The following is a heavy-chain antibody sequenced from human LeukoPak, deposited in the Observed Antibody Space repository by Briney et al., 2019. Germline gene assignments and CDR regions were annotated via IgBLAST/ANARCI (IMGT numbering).Heavy chain of an antibody. CDR3: ARASERYFDWSVDY. D-gene: IGHD3-9*01. Sequence: ASVKVSCKASGYSFVGYGITWVRQAPGQGLEWMGWFNPENGNTNYAQKVQGRVTMTADTSTSTSYMELRSLRSDDTAVYYCARASERYFDWSVDYWGQGTLVTVSS. J-gene: IGHJ4*02. V-gene: IGHV1-18*01. CDR2: FNPENGNT. CDR1: GYSFVGYG.